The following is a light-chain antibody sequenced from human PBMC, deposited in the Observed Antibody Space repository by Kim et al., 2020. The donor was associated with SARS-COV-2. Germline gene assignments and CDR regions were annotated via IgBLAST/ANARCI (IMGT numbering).Light chain of an antibody. CDR2: DAS. J-gene: IGKJ2*01. Sequence: AIQLTQSPSSLSASVGDRVTITCRASQGISSALAWYKQKPGKPPNLLTYDASSLASGVPSRFSGSGSGTEFTLSISSLQPEDFATYYCQEFNSDPHTFGPGTKLEIK. CDR3: QEFNSDPHT. CDR1: QGISSA. V-gene: IGKV1-13*02.